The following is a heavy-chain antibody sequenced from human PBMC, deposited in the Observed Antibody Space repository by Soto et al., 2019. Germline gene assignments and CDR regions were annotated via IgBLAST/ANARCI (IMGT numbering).Heavy chain of an antibody. CDR2: ISSTSNTI. V-gene: IGHV3-48*01. J-gene: IGHJ4*02. CDR3: AKDRNSGSLDY. CDR1: GFTFSTYS. D-gene: IGHD3-10*01. Sequence: GSLRLSCAVSGFTFSTYSMNWVRQALGKGLEWVSCISSTSNTIYYADSVKGRFTISRDNSKNTLYLQMNSLRAEDTAVYYCAKDRNSGSLDYWGQGTLVTVSS.